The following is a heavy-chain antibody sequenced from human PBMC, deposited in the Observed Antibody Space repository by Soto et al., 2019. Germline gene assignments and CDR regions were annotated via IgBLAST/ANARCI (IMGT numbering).Heavy chain of an antibody. CDR3: ARHPFTNTVPLKKWFDP. CDR1: GGSISSTSYY. Sequence: SETLSLTCTVSGGSISSTSYYWGWIRQTPGKGLEWIGSIYYSGSTNYNPSLKSGVTISVDTSKNQFSLKLNSVTAADTAVYYCARHPFTNTVPLKKWFDPWGQGTLVTVSS. J-gene: IGHJ5*02. CDR2: IYYSGST. D-gene: IGHD4-17*01. V-gene: IGHV4-39*01.